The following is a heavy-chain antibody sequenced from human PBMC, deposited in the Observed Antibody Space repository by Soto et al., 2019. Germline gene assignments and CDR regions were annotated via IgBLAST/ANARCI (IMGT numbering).Heavy chain of an antibody. CDR3: ARDSGSSGYDGWGMDV. D-gene: IGHD3-22*01. CDR2: IWYDGSNK. J-gene: IGHJ6*02. V-gene: IGHV3-33*01. CDR1: GFTFSSYG. Sequence: GGSLRLSCAASGFTFSSYGMHWVRQAPGKGLEWVAVIWYDGSNKYYADSVKGRFTISRDNSKNTLYLQMNSLRAEDTAVYYCARDSGSSGYDGWGMDVWGQGTTVTVSS.